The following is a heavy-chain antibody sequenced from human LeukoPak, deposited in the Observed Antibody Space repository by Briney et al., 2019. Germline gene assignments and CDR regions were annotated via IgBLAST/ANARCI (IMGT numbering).Heavy chain of an antibody. J-gene: IGHJ4*02. CDR3: ARSPPSSYCTSTSCYPRHFDY. CDR2: IYPGDSDT. V-gene: IGHV5-51*01. Sequence: GESLKISCKGSGFSFTNYWIGWVRQMPGKGLEWMGIIYPGDSDTRYSPSFQSQVTISADKSISTAYLQWSSLKASDTAMYYCARSPPSSYCTSTSCYPRHFDYWGQGTLVTVSS. D-gene: IGHD2-2*01. CDR1: GFSFTNYW.